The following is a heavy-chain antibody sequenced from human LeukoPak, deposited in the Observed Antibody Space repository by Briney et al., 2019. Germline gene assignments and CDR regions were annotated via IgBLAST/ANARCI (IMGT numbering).Heavy chain of an antibody. CDR2: INPNSGGT. J-gene: IGHJ5*02. CDR1: GYTFTGYY. CDR3: ATLRGVIVAYNWFDP. D-gene: IGHD3-10*01. Sequence: VASVKVSCKASGYTFTGYYMHWVRQAPGQGLEWMGWINPNSGGTNYAQKFQGRVTMTRDTSISTAYMELSRLRSDDTAVYYCATLRGVIVAYNWFDPWGQGTLVTVSS. V-gene: IGHV1-2*02.